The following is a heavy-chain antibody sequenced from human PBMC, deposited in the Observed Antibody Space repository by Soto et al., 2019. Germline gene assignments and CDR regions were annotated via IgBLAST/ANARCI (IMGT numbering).Heavy chain of an antibody. CDR2: INWNGGST. CDR3: ARPRRKYCSGGSCYSGGAFDI. CDR1: GFTFDDYG. Sequence: GGSLRLSCAASGFTFDDYGMSWVRQAPGKGLEWVSGINWNGGSTGYADSVKGRFTISRDNAKNSLYLQMNSLRAEDTALYHCARPRRKYCSGGSCYSGGAFDIWGQGTMVTVSS. V-gene: IGHV3-20*01. D-gene: IGHD2-15*01. J-gene: IGHJ3*02.